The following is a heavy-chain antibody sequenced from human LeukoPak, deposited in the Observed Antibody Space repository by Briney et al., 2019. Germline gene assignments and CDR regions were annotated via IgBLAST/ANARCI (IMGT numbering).Heavy chain of an antibody. CDR3: ASGCYYYDSSGYSV. J-gene: IGHJ4*02. CDR1: GFTVSSNY. CDR2: IYSGGST. V-gene: IGHV3-66*01. Sequence: PGGSLRLSCAASGFTVSSNYMSWVRQAPGKGLEWVSVIYSGGSTYYADSVKGRFTISRDNPKNTLYLQMNSLRAEDTAVYYCASGCYYYDSSGYSVWGQGTLVTVSS. D-gene: IGHD3-22*01.